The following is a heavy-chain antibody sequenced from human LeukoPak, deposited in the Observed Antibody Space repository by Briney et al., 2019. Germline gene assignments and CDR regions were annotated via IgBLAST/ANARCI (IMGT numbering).Heavy chain of an antibody. Sequence: ASVKISCKVSGYTFTDYYMHWVQQAPGKGLEWMGLVDPEDGETIYAEKFPGRVTITADTSTDTAYMELSSLRSEDTAVYYCATGRTTGTTFYDYWGQGTLVAVSS. D-gene: IGHD1-1*01. CDR3: ATGRTTGTTFYDY. CDR2: VDPEDGET. V-gene: IGHV1-69-2*01. J-gene: IGHJ4*02. CDR1: GYTFTDYY.